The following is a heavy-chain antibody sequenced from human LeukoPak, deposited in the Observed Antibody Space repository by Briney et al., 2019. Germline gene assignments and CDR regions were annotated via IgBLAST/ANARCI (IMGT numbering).Heavy chain of an antibody. CDR3: ARDSCGGDCLPGAFDT. D-gene: IGHD2-21*01. V-gene: IGHV1-2*02. Sequence: GGSLRLSCAASGFTFSNYGMHWVRQAPGQGLEWMGWINPNSGGTNYAQKFQGRVTMTRDTSISTAYMELSRLRSDDTAVYYCARDSCGGDCLPGAFDTWGQGTMVTVSS. CDR2: INPNSGGT. J-gene: IGHJ3*02. CDR1: GFTFSNYG.